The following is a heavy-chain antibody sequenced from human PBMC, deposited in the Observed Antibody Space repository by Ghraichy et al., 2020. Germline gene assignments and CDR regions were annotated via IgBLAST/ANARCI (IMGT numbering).Heavy chain of an antibody. Sequence: GGSLRLSCAASGFTFSSYWMHWVRQAPGEGLVCVSRINRDGDYTDYADSVKGRFTISRDNARNTLYLQMNSLRAEDTAVYYCVRDDDYYAVDYWGQGTQVKGSS. J-gene: IGHJ4*02. D-gene: IGHD2-21*02. CDR1: GFTFSSYW. CDR3: VRDDDYYAVDY. V-gene: IGHV3-74*01. CDR2: INRDGDYT.